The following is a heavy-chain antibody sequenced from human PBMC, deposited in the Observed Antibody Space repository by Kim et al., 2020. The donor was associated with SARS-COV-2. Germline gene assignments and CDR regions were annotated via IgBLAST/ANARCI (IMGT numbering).Heavy chain of an antibody. CDR3: ARSLITTGSTGGWFDP. Sequence: SETLSLTCTVSSDSIISTSHYWGWIRQPPGKGLEWFGSIHYNGHTHYNPSLESRVIISVDTSNNQFSLRLSSVTAADTAVYHCARSLITTGSTGGWFDPWGQGTLVTVSS. CDR2: IHYNGHT. CDR1: SDSIISTSHY. J-gene: IGHJ5*02. V-gene: IGHV4-39*01. D-gene: IGHD1-1*01.